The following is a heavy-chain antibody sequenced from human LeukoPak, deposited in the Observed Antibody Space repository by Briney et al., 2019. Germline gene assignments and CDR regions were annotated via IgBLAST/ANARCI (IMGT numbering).Heavy chain of an antibody. CDR2: IYDSGYT. CDR3: ARSGAFCSGDICYAVHLDL. D-gene: IGHD2-2*01. J-gene: IGHJ2*01. Sequence: SETLSLTCTVSGGSISDYFWSWIRQSPGKGLEWIGYIYDSGYTNYNPSLDSQVAISVDTSKKHFSLRLSSVTAADTAVYYCARSGAFCSGDICYAVHLDLWGRGTLVTVSS. CDR1: GGSISDYF. V-gene: IGHV4-4*09.